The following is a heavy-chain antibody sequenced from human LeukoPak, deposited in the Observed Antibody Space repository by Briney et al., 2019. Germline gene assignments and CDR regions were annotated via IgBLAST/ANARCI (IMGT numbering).Heavy chain of an antibody. CDR3: ARVRVVDFDY. D-gene: IGHD2-15*01. Sequence: GRSLRLSCAASGFTFSSYGMHWVRQAPGKGLEWVAVISYDGSNKYYADSVKGRFTISRDNSKNTLYLQMNSLRAEDTAVYYSARVRVVDFDYWGQGTLVTVSS. CDR2: ISYDGSNK. V-gene: IGHV3-30*03. CDR1: GFTFSSYG. J-gene: IGHJ4*02.